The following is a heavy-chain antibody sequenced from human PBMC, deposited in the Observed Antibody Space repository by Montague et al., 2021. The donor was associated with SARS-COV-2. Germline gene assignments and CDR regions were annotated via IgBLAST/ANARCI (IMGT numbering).Heavy chain of an antibody. Sequence: SLRLSCAASGFNFSDYYITRVRQAPGKGLEWVAYISSSTTYTNYADSLKGRFTISRDNTKKSVYLQMNRLRAEDTGVYYCAREGHLATRPGWSNWFDPWGQGTLVTVSP. CDR3: AREGHLATRPGWSNWFDP. CDR2: ISSSTTYT. D-gene: IGHD6-6*01. J-gene: IGHJ5*02. CDR1: GFNFSDYY. V-gene: IGHV3-11*06.